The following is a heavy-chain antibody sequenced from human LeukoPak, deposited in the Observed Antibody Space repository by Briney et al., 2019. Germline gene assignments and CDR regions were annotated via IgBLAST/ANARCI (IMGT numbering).Heavy chain of an antibody. Sequence: SETLSLTCAVYGGSFSGYSWSWIRQPPGKGLEWIGEINHSGSTKYNPSLKSRVTILVDTSKNQFSLKLTSVTAADTAVYYCARGAVAGYLNAPLGYWGQGTLVTVSS. J-gene: IGHJ4*02. D-gene: IGHD6-13*01. CDR3: ARGAVAGYLNAPLGY. CDR2: INHSGST. V-gene: IGHV4-34*01. CDR1: GGSFSGYS.